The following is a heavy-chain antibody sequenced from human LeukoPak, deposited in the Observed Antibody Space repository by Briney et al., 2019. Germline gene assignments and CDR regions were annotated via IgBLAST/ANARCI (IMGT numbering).Heavy chain of an antibody. Sequence: SETLSLTCTVSGGSISSYYWSWIRQPAGKGLEWIGRIYTSGSTNYNPSLKSRVTISVDTSKNQFSLKLSSVTAADTAVYYCARGGRGTMVRGVTHRGDYYMDVWGKGTTVTVSS. CDR2: IYTSGST. J-gene: IGHJ6*03. V-gene: IGHV4-4*07. CDR3: ARGGRGTMVRGVTHRGDYYMDV. CDR1: GGSISSYY. D-gene: IGHD3-10*01.